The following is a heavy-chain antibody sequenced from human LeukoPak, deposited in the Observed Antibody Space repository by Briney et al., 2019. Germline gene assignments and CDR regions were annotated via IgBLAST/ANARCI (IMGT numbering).Heavy chain of an antibody. CDR1: GGTFSSYA. D-gene: IGHD2-2*01. Sequence: ASVKVSCKASGGTFSSYAISWVRQAPGQGLEWMGRIIPMLGMANYAQKFQGRVTITADKSTSTAYMDLSSLRSEDTAMYYCARVGSPSPDWGSYNYGMDVWGQGTTVTVSS. CDR3: ARVGSPSPDWGSYNYGMDV. J-gene: IGHJ6*02. CDR2: IIPMLGMA. V-gene: IGHV1-69*04.